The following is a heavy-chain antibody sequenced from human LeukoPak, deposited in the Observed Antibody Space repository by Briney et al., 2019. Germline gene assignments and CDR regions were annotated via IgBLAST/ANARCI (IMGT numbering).Heavy chain of an antibody. CDR3: ARDCRYSYGPKWFYYSMDV. CDR2: IWYDGSNK. Sequence: GGSLRLSCAASGFTFSSYGMHWVRQAPGKGLEWVAVIWYDGSNKYYADSVKGRFTISRDNSKNTLYLQMNSLRAEDTAVYYCARDCRYSYGPKWFYYSMDVWGQGTTVTASS. D-gene: IGHD5-18*01. V-gene: IGHV3-33*01. J-gene: IGHJ6*02. CDR1: GFTFSSYG.